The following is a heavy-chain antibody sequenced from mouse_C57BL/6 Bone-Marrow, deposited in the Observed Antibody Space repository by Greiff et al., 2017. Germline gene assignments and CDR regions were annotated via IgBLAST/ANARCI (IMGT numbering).Heavy chain of an antibody. J-gene: IGHJ4*01. CDR1: GYTFTSYW. D-gene: IGHD2-4*01. CDR3: ERIDYDVCYAMDY. Sequence: QVQLQQSGAELVRPGSSVKLSCKASGYTFTSYWMHWVKQRPIQGLEWIGNIDPSDSETHYNQKFKDKATLTVDQSSSTAYMQLSSLTSEDSAVYYCERIDYDVCYAMDYWGQGTSVTVSS. V-gene: IGHV1-52*01. CDR2: IDPSDSET.